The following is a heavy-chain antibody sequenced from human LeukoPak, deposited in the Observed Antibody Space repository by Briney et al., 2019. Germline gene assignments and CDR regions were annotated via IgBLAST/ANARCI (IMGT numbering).Heavy chain of an antibody. D-gene: IGHD2-2*03. CDR2: ISSSSSYI. Sequence: GGSLRLSCAASGFTFSSYSMNWVRQAPGKGLEWVSSISSSSSYIYYADSVKGRFTISRDNAKNSLYLQMNSLRAEDTAVYYCATFGYCSSTSCQADIYYYYGMDAWGQGTTVTVSS. V-gene: IGHV3-21*01. J-gene: IGHJ6*02. CDR3: ATFGYCSSTSCQADIYYYYGMDA. CDR1: GFTFSSYS.